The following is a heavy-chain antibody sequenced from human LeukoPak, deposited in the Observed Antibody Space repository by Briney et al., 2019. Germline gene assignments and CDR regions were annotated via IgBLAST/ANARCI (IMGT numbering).Heavy chain of an antibody. Sequence: GGSLRLSCAASGFTVSSSYMTWVRQAPGKGLEWVSVTYSGGNTYYTDSVQGRFTISRDNSKNTLYLQMNSLRAEDTAVYHCASSREATSNWFVYWGQGTLVTVSS. V-gene: IGHV3-66*01. CDR1: GFTVSSSY. CDR2: TYSGGNT. CDR3: ASSREATSNWFVY. D-gene: IGHD2-2*01. J-gene: IGHJ5*01.